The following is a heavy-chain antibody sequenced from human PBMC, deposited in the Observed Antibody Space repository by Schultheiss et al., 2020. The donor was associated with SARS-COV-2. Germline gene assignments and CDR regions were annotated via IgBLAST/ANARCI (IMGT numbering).Heavy chain of an antibody. Sequence: SETLSLTCAVYGGSFSGYYWSWIRQPPGKGLEWIGYIYYSGSTNYNPSLKSRVTISVDTSKNQFSLNLSSVTAADTAVYYCARQGDFWSGYYHNWFDPWGQGTLVTVSS. J-gene: IGHJ5*02. CDR1: GGSFSGYY. CDR2: IYYSGST. CDR3: ARQGDFWSGYYHNWFDP. V-gene: IGHV4-59*01. D-gene: IGHD3-3*01.